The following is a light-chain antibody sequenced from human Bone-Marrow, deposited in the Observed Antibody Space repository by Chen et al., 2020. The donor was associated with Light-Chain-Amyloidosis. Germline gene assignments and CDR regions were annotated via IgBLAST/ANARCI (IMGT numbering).Light chain of an antibody. Sequence: SSVLTQPSSVSGAPGQTATPACGGNNIGSTSVHGYQQTPGQAPLLVVYDDSDRPSGIPERLSGSNSGNTATLTISRVEAGDEADYYCQVWDRSSDRPVFGGGTKLTVL. CDR3: QVWDRSSDRPV. J-gene: IGLJ3*02. CDR1: NIGSTS. CDR2: DDS. V-gene: IGLV3-21*02.